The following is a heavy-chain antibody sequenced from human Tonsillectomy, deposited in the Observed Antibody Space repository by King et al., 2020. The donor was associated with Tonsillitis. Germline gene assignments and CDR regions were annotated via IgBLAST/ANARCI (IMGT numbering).Heavy chain of an antibody. CDR1: GFTFNSYS. V-gene: IGHV3-48*01. Sequence: LQLVQSGGGLEQPGGSLRLSCAASGFTFNSYSMNWVRQAPGKGLEWVSYISSRSGTIYYADSVKGRFTISRDNAKNSLYLQMNSLRPEDTAMYYCARGRSSGTDGGYYFDYWGQGTLVTVSS. CDR3: ARGRSSGTDGGYYFDY. D-gene: IGHD1-1*01. J-gene: IGHJ4*02. CDR2: ISSRSGTI.